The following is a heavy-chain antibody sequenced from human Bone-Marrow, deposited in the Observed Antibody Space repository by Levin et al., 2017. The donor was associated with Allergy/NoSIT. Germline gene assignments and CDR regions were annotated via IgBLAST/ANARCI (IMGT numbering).Heavy chain of an antibody. V-gene: IGHV1-46*01. D-gene: IGHD2-15*01. J-gene: IGHJ3*01. CDR3: AREFVVVVVATAPPRDSDAFDL. CDR2: INPSGGSP. Sequence: ASVKVSCKASGYTFTSYYMHWVRQAPGQGLEWMGIINPSGGSPTYAQKFQGRVTMTRDTSTSTVYMELSSLRSEDTAVYYCAREFVVVVVATAPPRDSDAFDLWGPCPMVPFSS. CDR1: GYTFTSYY.